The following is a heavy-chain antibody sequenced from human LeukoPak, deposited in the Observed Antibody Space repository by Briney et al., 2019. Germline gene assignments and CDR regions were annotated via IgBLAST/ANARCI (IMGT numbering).Heavy chain of an antibody. CDR2: ISGSSGGT. Sequence: SGGSLRLSCAASRFTFSNYAMSWVRQAPGKGLEWVSGISGSSGGTNYADPVKGRFTISRDNSRNTLYLQMNSLRAEDTAVYYCAKDGGATVFYYFDYWGQGTLVTVSS. V-gene: IGHV3-23*01. J-gene: IGHJ4*02. CDR3: AKDGGATVFYYFDY. D-gene: IGHD1-1*01. CDR1: RFTFSNYA.